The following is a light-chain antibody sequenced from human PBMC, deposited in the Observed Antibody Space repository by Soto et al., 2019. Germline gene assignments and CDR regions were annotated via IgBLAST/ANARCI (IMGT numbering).Light chain of an antibody. Sequence: AIQLTQSPSSLSASVGDRVTITCRASQGISSALAWYQQKPGKAPKLLIYDASSLESGVPSRFSGSGSGTDFTLTISSLQHEDFATYYCQQFNNYPPLTFGGGTKVEIK. J-gene: IGKJ4*01. CDR3: QQFNNYPPLT. CDR1: QGISSA. CDR2: DAS. V-gene: IGKV1D-13*01.